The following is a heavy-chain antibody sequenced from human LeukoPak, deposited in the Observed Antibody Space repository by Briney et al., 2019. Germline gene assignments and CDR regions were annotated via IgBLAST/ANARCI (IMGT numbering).Heavy chain of an antibody. D-gene: IGHD5-24*01. J-gene: IGHJ4*02. CDR2: IGGSGGST. V-gene: IGHV3-23*01. CDR1: GFTFSGYA. Sequence: HSGGSLRLSCAASGFTFSGYAMSWVRQAPGKGLEWVSAIGGSGGSTYYADSVKGRFTISRDNSKNTLYLQMNSLRAEDTAVYYCARENLRDGYNTGHFDYWGQGTLVTVSS. CDR3: ARENLRDGYNTGHFDY.